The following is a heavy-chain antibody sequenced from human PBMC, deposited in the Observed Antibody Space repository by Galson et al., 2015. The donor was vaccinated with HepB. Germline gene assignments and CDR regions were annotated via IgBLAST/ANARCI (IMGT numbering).Heavy chain of an antibody. CDR3: ARYPRGDCGGSDCYESRHGMDV. J-gene: IGHJ6*02. V-gene: IGHV3-11*03. Sequence: SLRLSCAASGFPFSDFYMTWIRQAPGKGLEWISYISTTSSYTRYAASVQGRFTISRDNAKSSSYLRMSGLRVEDTAIYYCARYPRGDCGGSDCYESRHGMDVWGQGTTVTVSS. D-gene: IGHD2-21*02. CDR1: GFPFSDFY. CDR2: ISTTSSYT.